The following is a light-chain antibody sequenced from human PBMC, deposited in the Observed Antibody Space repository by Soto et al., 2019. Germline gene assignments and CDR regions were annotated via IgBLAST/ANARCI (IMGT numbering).Light chain of an antibody. Sequence: QSALRQPASVSGSPGQSITISCTGSSTDVGRFNFVSWYQQHPGKAPKLLIYEVIKRPSGVSSRFSASKSGNTASLTISGLQAEDEADYYCCSYAYSTTFVFGTGTKVTVL. CDR1: STDVGRFNF. CDR2: EVI. V-gene: IGLV2-23*02. J-gene: IGLJ1*01. CDR3: CSYAYSTTFV.